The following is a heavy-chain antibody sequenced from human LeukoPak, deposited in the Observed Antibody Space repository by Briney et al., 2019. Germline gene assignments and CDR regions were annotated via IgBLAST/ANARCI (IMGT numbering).Heavy chain of an antibody. CDR1: GFTFSSYW. CDR2: ISYDGSNK. V-gene: IGHV3-30*09. Sequence: PGGSLRLSCAASGFTFSSYWMSWVRQAPGKGLEWVAVISYDGSNKYYADSVKGRFAISRDNSKNTLYLQMNSLRAEDTAVYYCARFPYSSGWYLVDYWGQGTLVTVSS. CDR3: ARFPYSSGWYLVDY. D-gene: IGHD6-19*01. J-gene: IGHJ4*02.